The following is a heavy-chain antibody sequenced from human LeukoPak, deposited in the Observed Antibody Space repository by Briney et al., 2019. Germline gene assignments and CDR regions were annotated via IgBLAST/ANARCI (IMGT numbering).Heavy chain of an antibody. Sequence: PGGSLRLSCVASEFTFSSYGMHWVRQAPGKGLEWVAVIWYDGSNKYYTDSVKGRFTISRDNSKNTLYLQMNSLRAEDTAVYYCARDHNWNYVGLSYFDYWGQGTLVTVSS. CDR2: IWYDGSNK. CDR1: EFTFSSYG. CDR3: ARDHNWNYVGLSYFDY. V-gene: IGHV3-33*08. D-gene: IGHD1-7*01. J-gene: IGHJ4*02.